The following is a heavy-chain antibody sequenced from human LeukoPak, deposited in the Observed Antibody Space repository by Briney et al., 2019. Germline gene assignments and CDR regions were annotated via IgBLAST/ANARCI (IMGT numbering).Heavy chain of an antibody. J-gene: IGHJ4*02. CDR1: GFTFSSYW. Sequence: GGSLRLSCAASGFTFSSYWMSWVRQAPGKGLEWVANIKQDGSEKYYVDSVKGRFTISRDNAKNSLYLQMNSLRAEDTALYYCAKLTNYGSGSYSSYWGQGTLVTVSS. D-gene: IGHD3-10*01. CDR3: AKLTNYGSGSYSSY. CDR2: IKQDGSEK. V-gene: IGHV3-7*03.